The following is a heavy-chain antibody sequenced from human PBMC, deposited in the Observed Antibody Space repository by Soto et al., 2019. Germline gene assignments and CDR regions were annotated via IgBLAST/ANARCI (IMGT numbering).Heavy chain of an antibody. CDR2: ISYDGSNK. J-gene: IGHJ5*02. CDR1: GFTFSSYG. CDR3: AKDQTTVVSYNWFDP. V-gene: IGHV3-30*18. Sequence: GGSLRLSCAASGFTFSSYGMHWVRKAPGKGLEWVAVISYDGSNKYYADSVKGRFTISRDNSKNTLYLQMNSLRAEDMAVYYCAKDQTTVVSYNWFDPWGQGTLVTVSS. D-gene: IGHD4-17*01.